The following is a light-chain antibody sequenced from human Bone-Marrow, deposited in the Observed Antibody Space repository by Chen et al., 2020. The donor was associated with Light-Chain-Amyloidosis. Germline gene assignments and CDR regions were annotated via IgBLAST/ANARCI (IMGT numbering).Light chain of an antibody. CDR2: DDS. J-gene: IGLJ3*02. Sequence: SYVLTQPSSVSVAPGQTATIACGGNNIGSTSVHWYQQTPGQAPLLVVYDDSDRPSGIPERLSGADSGNTATLTISRVEAADEADYYCQVWDRGSDRPVFGGGTKLTVL. CDR1: NIGSTS. V-gene: IGLV3-21*02. CDR3: QVWDRGSDRPV.